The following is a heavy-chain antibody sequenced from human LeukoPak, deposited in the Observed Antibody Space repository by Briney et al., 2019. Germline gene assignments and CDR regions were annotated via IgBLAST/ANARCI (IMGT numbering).Heavy chain of an antibody. CDR1: GGSFSGYY. CDR3: ARRGMAPYYYASWSAYYFDY. D-gene: IGHD3-10*01. Sequence: SETLSLTCAVYGGSFSGYYWSWIRQPPGKGLEWIGEINHSGSTNYNPSLKSRITISVDTSKNQVSLKLSSVTAADTAVYYCARRGMAPYYYASWSAYYFDYWGQGTLVTVSS. V-gene: IGHV4-34*01. CDR2: INHSGST. J-gene: IGHJ4*02.